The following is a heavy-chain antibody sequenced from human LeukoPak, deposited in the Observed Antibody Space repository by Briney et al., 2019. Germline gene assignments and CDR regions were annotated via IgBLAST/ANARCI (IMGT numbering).Heavy chain of an antibody. D-gene: IGHD5-18*01. CDR2: IQYSGST. J-gene: IGHJ4*02. CDR1: GGSISSYY. V-gene: IGHV4-59*01. CDR3: AKRDTSGSYYFDY. Sequence: PSETLSLTCTVSGGSISSYYWSWIRQPPGKGLEWIGYIQYSGSTNYNPSLKSRVTISVDTSKNQFSLRLSSVTAADTAVYYCAKRDTSGSYYFDYWGQGTLVTVSS.